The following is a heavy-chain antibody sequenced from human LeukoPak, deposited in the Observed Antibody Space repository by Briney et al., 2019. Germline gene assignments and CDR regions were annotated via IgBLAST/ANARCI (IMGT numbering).Heavy chain of an antibody. CDR3: AREVGGRAMDLDY. J-gene: IGHJ4*02. CDR2: MNPNSGNT. CDR1: GYTFTSYD. V-gene: IGHV1-8*01. D-gene: IGHD5-18*01. Sequence: ASVKVSCKASGYTFTSYDINWVRQATGEGLEWMGWMNPNSGNTGYAQKFQGRVTMTRNTSISTAYMGLSSLRSEDTAVYYCAREVGGRAMDLDYWGQGTLVTVSS.